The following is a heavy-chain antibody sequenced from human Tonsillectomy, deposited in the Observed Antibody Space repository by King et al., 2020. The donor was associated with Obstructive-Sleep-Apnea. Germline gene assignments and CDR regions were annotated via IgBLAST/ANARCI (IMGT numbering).Heavy chain of an antibody. CDR2: INSSGSST. J-gene: IGHJ2*01. CDR3: ARDSYYADVGWYFDL. V-gene: IGHV1-46*01. D-gene: IGHD2-2*01. CDR1: GYTFTSYY. Sequence: QLVQSGAEVKKPGASVKVSCKASGYTFTSYYMHWVRQAPGQGLEWMGIINSSGSSTSYAQKYQGSVTMTRGTSTSTVYMELSSLRSDDTAVYYCARDSYYADVGWYFDLWGRGTLVTVSS.